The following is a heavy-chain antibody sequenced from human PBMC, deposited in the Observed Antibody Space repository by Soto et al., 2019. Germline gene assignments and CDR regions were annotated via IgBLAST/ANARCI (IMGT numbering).Heavy chain of an antibody. D-gene: IGHD3-3*01. Sequence: SETLSLTCAVYGGSFSGYYWSWIRQPPGKGLEWIGEINHSGSTNYNPSLKSRVTISVDTSKNQFSLKLSSVTAADTAVYYCARGGDDFWSGSPGKIIDYWGQGTLVTVSS. CDR3: ARGGDDFWSGSPGKIIDY. J-gene: IGHJ4*02. CDR1: GGSFSGYY. CDR2: INHSGST. V-gene: IGHV4-34*01.